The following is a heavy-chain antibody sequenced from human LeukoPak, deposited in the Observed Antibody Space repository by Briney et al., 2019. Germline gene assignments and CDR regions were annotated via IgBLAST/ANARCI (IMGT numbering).Heavy chain of an antibody. V-gene: IGHV1-3*01. J-gene: IGHJ4*02. D-gene: IGHD6-19*01. Sequence: ASVKVSCKASGYTFTSYAMHWVRQAPGQRLEWMGWINAGNGNTKYSQKFQGRVTITRDTSASTAYMELSSLRSEDTAVYYCARDRGPPIAVAGDFDYWGQGTLVTVSS. CDR1: GYTFTSYA. CDR2: INAGNGNT. CDR3: ARDRGPPIAVAGDFDY.